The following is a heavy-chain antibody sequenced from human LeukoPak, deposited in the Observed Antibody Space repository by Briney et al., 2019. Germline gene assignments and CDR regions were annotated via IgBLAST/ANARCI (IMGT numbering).Heavy chain of an antibody. CDR2: ISGSSSSI. Sequence: GGSLRLSCAASGLTFSSYSMNWVRQAPGKGLEWVSYISGSSSSIYYAGAVRGRFTISRDNAKNSLFLQMSSLRDEDTALYYCARARYSGNYYGAFDIWGQGTLVTASS. V-gene: IGHV3-48*02. D-gene: IGHD1-26*01. J-gene: IGHJ3*02. CDR1: GLTFSSYS. CDR3: ARARYSGNYYGAFDI.